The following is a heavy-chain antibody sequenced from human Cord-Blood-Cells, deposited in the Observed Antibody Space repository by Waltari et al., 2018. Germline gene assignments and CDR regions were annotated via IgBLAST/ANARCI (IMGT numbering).Heavy chain of an antibody. D-gene: IGHD6-13*01. CDR3: ARGGAAADDFDY. Sequence: EVQLVESGGGLVKPGGSLRLSCAASGFTFSSYSMNWVRQAPGKGLEWVSSISSSSSYIYYADSGKGRFTISRDNAKNSLYLQMNSLRAEDTAVYYCARGGAAADDFDYWGQGTLVTVSS. J-gene: IGHJ4*02. V-gene: IGHV3-21*01. CDR1: GFTFSSYS. CDR2: ISSSSSYI.